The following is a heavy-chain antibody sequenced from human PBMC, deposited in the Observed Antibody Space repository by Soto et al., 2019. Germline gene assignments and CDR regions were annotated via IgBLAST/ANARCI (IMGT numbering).Heavy chain of an antibody. V-gene: IGHV3-48*03. CDR1: GFTLSSYE. CDR3: VRDLHEPLATDALRVAN. J-gene: IGHJ4*02. CDR2: ISSTGSGT. Sequence: PGGSLRLSCAASGFTLSSYEMHWVRQAPGKGLEWISYISSTGSGTLYADSVRGRFTMSRDNTKNSVSLQMSSLRAEDTAVYYCVRDLHEPLATDALRVANWGQGTQVTVSS. D-gene: IGHD2-8*02.